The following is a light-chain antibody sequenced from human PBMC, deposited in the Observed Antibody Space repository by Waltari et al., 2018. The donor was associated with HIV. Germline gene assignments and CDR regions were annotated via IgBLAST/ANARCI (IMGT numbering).Light chain of an antibody. CDR1: ISNLGGNF. CDR2: RND. V-gene: IGLV1-47*01. CDR3: STWDNSLSHWV. Sequence: QSVVTQPPSASGTPGQNISISCSGDISNLGGNFVYWYQQRPGTAPRLLIYRNDRGPSGVPDRFSGSESATSASLAISGLRSEDEADYHCSTWDNSLSHWVFGGGTKVTVL. J-gene: IGLJ3*02.